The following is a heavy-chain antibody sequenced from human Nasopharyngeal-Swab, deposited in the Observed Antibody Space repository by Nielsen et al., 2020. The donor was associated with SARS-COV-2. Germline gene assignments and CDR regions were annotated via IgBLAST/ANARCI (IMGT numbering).Heavy chain of an antibody. Sequence: GESLKISCAASGFTFSSYSMNWVRQAPGKGLEWVSSISSSSSYIYYADSVKGRFTISRDNAKNSLYLQMNSLRAEDTAVYYCAREAYSYGPYFDYWGQGTLVTVSS. CDR3: AREAYSYGPYFDY. D-gene: IGHD5-18*01. CDR2: ISSSSSYI. CDR1: GFTFSSYS. V-gene: IGHV3-21*04. J-gene: IGHJ4*02.